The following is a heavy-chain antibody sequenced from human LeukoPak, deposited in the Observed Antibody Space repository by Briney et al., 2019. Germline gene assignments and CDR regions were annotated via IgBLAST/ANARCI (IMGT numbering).Heavy chain of an antibody. D-gene: IGHD7-27*01. Sequence: PGGSLRLSCAASGFTFTYYWMNWVRQAPGKGLEWVAIIKEDGSETYYVDSVKGRFTISRDNAKNSVYLQMNSLRAEDTAVYYCVAMKLGSWGQGTLVTVSS. J-gene: IGHJ5*02. CDR2: IKEDGSET. CDR1: GFTFTYYW. V-gene: IGHV3-7*01. CDR3: VAMKLGS.